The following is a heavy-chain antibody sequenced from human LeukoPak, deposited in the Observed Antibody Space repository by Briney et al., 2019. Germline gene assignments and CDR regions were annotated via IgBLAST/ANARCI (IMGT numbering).Heavy chain of an antibody. CDR2: IYTSGST. J-gene: IGHJ5*02. CDR1: GGSISSYY. Sequence: SETLSLTRTVSGGSISSYYWSWIRQPAGKGLEWIGRIYTSGSTNYNPSLKSRVTMSVDTSKNQFSLKLSSVTAADTAVYYCARQNVLMVSRPNWFDPWGQGTLVTVSS. V-gene: IGHV4-4*07. D-gene: IGHD2-8*01. CDR3: ARQNVLMVSRPNWFDP.